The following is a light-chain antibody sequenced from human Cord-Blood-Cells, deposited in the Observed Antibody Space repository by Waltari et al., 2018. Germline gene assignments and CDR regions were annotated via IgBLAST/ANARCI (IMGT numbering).Light chain of an antibody. CDR1: KSGSRY. Sequence: EIVMTQSPAPLSVSLGVRATFSYRSSKSGSRYFAWYQQKPGQAPRLLIYGASNRATGIPARFSGSGSGTEFTLTISSLQSEDFAVYYCQQYNNWPRTFGQGTKVEIK. V-gene: IGKV3D-15*01. CDR3: QQYNNWPRT. CDR2: GAS. J-gene: IGKJ1*01.